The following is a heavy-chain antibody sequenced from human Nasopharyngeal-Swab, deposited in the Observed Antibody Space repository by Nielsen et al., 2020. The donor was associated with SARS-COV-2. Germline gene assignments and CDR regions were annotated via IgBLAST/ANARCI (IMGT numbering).Heavy chain of an antibody. CDR1: GYTFTGYY. D-gene: IGHD3-10*01. CDR2: ISAYNGNT. J-gene: IGHJ4*02. CDR3: ARDFRLVTKNYYGFDY. Sequence: ASVKVSCKASGYTFTGYYMHWVRQAPGQGLEWMGWISAYNGNTNYAQKLQGRVTMTTDTSTSTAYMELRSLRSDNTAVYYCARDFRLVTKNYYGFDYWGQGTLVTVSS. V-gene: IGHV1-18*04.